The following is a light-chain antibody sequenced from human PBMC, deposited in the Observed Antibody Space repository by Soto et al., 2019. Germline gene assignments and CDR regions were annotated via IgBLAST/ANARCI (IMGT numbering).Light chain of an antibody. V-gene: IGLV2-14*01. CDR3: YLYTSSITYA. J-gene: IGLJ1*01. CDR2: DVS. Sequence: LSQSAWVCGSPSQATAISSTGTGSDVGAYNYVSWYQQHPAKVPKLMIYDVSNRPSGVSDRFSGSKSGNTASLPISGLQAEDEADYYCYLYTSSITYAFGTGPKVTFL. CDR1: GSDVGAYNY.